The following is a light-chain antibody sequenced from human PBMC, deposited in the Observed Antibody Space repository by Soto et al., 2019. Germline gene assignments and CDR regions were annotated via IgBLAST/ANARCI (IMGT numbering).Light chain of an antibody. J-gene: IGKJ4*01. CDR1: QGISSY. CDR2: AAS. CDR3: QQLNSFPLT. V-gene: IGKV1-9*01. Sequence: IQLTQSPSSLSASVGDRVTITCRASQGISSYLAWYHQIPGKAPKLLIYAASTLESVVPSMFSGSGSGTDFTLTISSLQPEDFATYYCQQLNSFPLTFGGGTKVEFK.